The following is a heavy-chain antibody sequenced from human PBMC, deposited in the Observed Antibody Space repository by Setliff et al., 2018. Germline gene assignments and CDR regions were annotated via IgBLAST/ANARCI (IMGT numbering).Heavy chain of an antibody. CDR2: MDTSTGKK. CDR3: ATGQHSGSWTLDQ. J-gene: IGHJ4*02. Sequence: ASVKVSCKASGETFTRYSIHWVRQAPGQRLEWIGYMDTSTGKKEYSQKFRDRVTIIRDTSATTAYVELHSLRSDDTAVYYCATGQHSGSWTLDQWGQGTLVTVSS. V-gene: IGHV1-3*04. CDR1: GETFTRYS. D-gene: IGHD6-13*01.